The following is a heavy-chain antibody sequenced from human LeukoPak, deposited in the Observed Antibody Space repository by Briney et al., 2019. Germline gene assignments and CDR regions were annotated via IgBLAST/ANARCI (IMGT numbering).Heavy chain of an antibody. V-gene: IGHV3-20*04. CDR2: INWFGCST. CDR3: ARDQGLSSYYYFMDV. CDR1: GFTFDYYG. J-gene: IGHJ6*03. Sequence: GGSLTLTCAASGFTFDYYGMSWVRPAPARKLACVSGINWFGCSTGYADSVKRRFIISRDHAKNSLYLQIYSLRAEDTALYFCARDQGLSSYYYFMDVWGKGTTVTVSS. D-gene: IGHD3/OR15-3a*01.